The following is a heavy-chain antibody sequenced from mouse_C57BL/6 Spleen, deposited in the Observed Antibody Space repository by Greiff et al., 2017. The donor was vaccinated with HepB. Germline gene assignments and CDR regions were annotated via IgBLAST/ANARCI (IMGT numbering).Heavy chain of an antibody. CDR3: TRDRITGCFDY. J-gene: IGHJ2*01. D-gene: IGHD4-1*01. Sequence: EVQVVESGEGLVKPGGSLKLSCAASGFTFSSYAMSWVRQTPEKRLEWVAYISSGGDYIYYADTVKGRFTISRDNARNTLYLQMSSLKSEDTAMYYCTRDRITGCFDYWGQGTTLTVSS. CDR1: GFTFSSYA. CDR2: ISSGGDYI. V-gene: IGHV5-9-1*02.